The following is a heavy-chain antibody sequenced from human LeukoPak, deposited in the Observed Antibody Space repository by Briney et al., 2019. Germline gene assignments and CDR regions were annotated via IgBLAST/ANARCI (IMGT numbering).Heavy chain of an antibody. V-gene: IGHV4-34*01. CDR1: GGSFSGYY. CDR2: INHSGST. J-gene: IGHJ4*02. CDR3: SCGDTSTYYFAY. Sequence: PSETLSLTCAVYGGSFSGYYWSWIRQPPGKGLEWIGEINHSGSTNYNPSLKSRVTISVDTSKNQFSLKLTSVTAADPAVYYCSCGDTSTYYFAYWGQGTLVTVSS. D-gene: IGHD2-2*02.